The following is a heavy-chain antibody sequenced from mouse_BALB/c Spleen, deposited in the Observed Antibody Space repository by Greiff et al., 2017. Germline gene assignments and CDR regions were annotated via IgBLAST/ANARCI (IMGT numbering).Heavy chain of an antibody. CDR2: INSNGGST. V-gene: IGHV5-6-3*01. Sequence: EVKLMESGGGLVQPGGSLKLSCAASGFTFSSYGMSWVRQTPDKRLELVATINSNGGSTYYPDSVKGRFTISRDNAKNTLYLQMSSLKSEDTAMYYCARDGGSSYEDYWGQGTTLTVSS. CDR1: GFTFSSYG. D-gene: IGHD1-1*01. J-gene: IGHJ2*01. CDR3: ARDGGSSYEDY.